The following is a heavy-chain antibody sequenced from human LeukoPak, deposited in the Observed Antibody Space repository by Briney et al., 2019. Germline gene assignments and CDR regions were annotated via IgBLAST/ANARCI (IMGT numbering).Heavy chain of an antibody. J-gene: IGHJ6*02. D-gene: IGHD2-2*01. Sequence: GGSLRLSCAASGFTFSSYSMNWVRQAPGKGLERVSYISSSSSTIYYADSVKGRFTISRDNAKNSLYLQMNSLRDEDTAVYYCARDIVVVPAYYYYGMDVWGQGTTVTVSS. CDR3: ARDIVVVPAYYYYGMDV. CDR2: ISSSSSTI. CDR1: GFTFSSYS. V-gene: IGHV3-48*02.